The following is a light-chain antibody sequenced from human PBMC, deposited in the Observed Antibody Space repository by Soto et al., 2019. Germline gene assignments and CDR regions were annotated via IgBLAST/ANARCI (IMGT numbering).Light chain of an antibody. J-gene: IGKJ5*01. V-gene: IGKV3-20*01. CDR2: GAS. CDR3: QQYGSSGT. Sequence: DIVMTQSPGALAVSPGEVATLSCRASQSVRDNLAWYQQKPGQAPRLLIYGASNRATGIPDRFSGSGSGTDFTLTISRLEPEDFAVYYCQQYGSSGTFGQGTRLEIK. CDR1: QSVRDN.